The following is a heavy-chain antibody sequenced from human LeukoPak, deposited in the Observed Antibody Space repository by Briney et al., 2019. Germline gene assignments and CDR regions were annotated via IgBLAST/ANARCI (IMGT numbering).Heavy chain of an antibody. CDR2: IYTSGST. CDR1: GGSISSGSYY. J-gene: IGHJ4*02. Sequence: SETLSLTCTVSGGSISSGSYYWSWIRQPAGKGLEWIGRIYTSGSTNYNPSLKSRVTISVDTSKNQFSLKLSSATAADTAVYYCAREERGPYSSSGLDYWGQGTLVTVSS. CDR3: AREERGPYSSSGLDY. V-gene: IGHV4-61*02. D-gene: IGHD6-13*01.